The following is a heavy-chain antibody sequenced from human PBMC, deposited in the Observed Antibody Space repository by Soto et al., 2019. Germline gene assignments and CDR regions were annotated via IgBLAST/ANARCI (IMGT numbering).Heavy chain of an antibody. V-gene: IGHV3-48*02. CDR3: ARLYTTSRVGAWFDP. Sequence: EGQLVESGGGLVLPGGSLRLSCAASGFIFSTYTLNWVRQAPGKGLEWVSYISAGSDASHYADSVKGRFTVSRDNAKNSLFLQMNSLRDEDTAVYYCARLYTTSRVGAWFDPWGQGTLVTVSS. D-gene: IGHD3-16*01. J-gene: IGHJ5*02. CDR1: GFIFSTYT. CDR2: ISAGSDAS.